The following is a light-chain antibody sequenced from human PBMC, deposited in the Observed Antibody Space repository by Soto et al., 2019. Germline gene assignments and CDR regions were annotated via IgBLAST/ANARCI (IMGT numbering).Light chain of an antibody. J-gene: IGKJ1*01. CDR2: AAS. Sequence: DIQMTQSPSSLSASVGDKETITCRASQSIGWYLHWYQQKPGKTPKVLIYAASSLQSGVPSRFSCSGSGTDFTLTNSILQREDCAAYYCQQSFSARWTFGQGTKV. CDR3: QQSFSARWT. CDR1: QSIGWY. V-gene: IGKV1-39*01.